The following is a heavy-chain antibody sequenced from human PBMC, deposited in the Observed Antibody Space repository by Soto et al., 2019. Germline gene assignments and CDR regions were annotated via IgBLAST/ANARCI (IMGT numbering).Heavy chain of an antibody. CDR3: ARDTVCTGGSCYSLEY. D-gene: IGHD2-15*01. V-gene: IGHV1-69*08. Sequence: QVQLVQSGAEVKKPGSSVKVSCKASGGTFSSYTLTWVRQAPGQGLEWMGRIIPILGIVNYAQKFQGRVTITADKSSSTGYMELSSLRSEDTAVYYCARDTVCTGGSCYSLEYWGQGTLVTVSS. CDR2: IIPILGIV. CDR1: GGTFSSYT. J-gene: IGHJ4*02.